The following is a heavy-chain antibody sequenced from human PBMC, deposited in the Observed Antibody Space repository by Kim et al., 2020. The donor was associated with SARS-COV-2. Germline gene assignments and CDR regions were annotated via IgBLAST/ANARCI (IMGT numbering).Heavy chain of an antibody. D-gene: IGHD1-1*01. CDR2: IKSKTDGGTT. Sequence: GGSLRLSCAASGFTFSNAWMSWVRQAPGKGLEWVGRIKSKTDGGTTDYAAPVKGRFTISRDDSKNTLYLQMNSLKTEDTAVYYCTTDLAEIQPPVDSSKSVDYWGQGTLVTVSS. V-gene: IGHV3-15*01. CDR1: GFTFSNAW. CDR3: TTDLAEIQPPVDSSKSVDY. J-gene: IGHJ4*02.